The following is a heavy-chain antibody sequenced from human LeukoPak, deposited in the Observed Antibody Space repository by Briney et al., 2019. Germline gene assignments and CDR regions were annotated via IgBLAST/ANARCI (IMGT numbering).Heavy chain of an antibody. D-gene: IGHD2-15*01. CDR1: GGTFSSYA. J-gene: IGHJ4*02. V-gene: IGHV1-69*13. CDR2: IIPIFGTA. CDR3: ASTSIVVVVAATLGYYFDY. Sequence: ASVKVSCKASGGTFSSYAISWVRQAPGQGLEWMGGIIPIFGTANYAQKFQGRVTITADESTSTAYMELSSLRSEDTAVYYCASTSIVVVVAATLGYYFDYWGQGTLVTVSS.